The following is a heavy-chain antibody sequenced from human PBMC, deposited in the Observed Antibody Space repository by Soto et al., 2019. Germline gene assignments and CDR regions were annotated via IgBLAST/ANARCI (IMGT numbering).Heavy chain of an antibody. D-gene: IGHD5-12*01. J-gene: IGHJ4*02. Sequence: QVQLVQSGAEVKKPGASVKVSCKASGYTFTSYGISWVRQAPGQGLEWMGWISAYNGNTNYAQKLQGRVTMTTDTSTSTAYMELRSLRSDDTAVYYCARPARPSGYDSRRPQGFDYWGQGTLVTVSS. CDR1: GYTFTSYG. CDR2: ISAYNGNT. V-gene: IGHV1-18*01. CDR3: ARPARPSGYDSRRPQGFDY.